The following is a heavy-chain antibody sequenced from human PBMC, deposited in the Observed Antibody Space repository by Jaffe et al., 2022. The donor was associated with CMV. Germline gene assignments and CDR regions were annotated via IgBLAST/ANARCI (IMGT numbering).Heavy chain of an antibody. V-gene: IGHV4-39*01. D-gene: IGHD4-4*01. CDR1: GGSFTSSSYY. CDR2: ISNSGSI. Sequence: QLQLQESGPGLVKPSETLSLTCTVSGGSFTSSSYYWGWIRQSPGKGLEWIGSISNSGSIYNNPSLKSRVTISVDTSKNQFSLKLSSVTAADTAVYFCALMGLQSYAVDIWGQGTTVTVSS. J-gene: IGHJ6*02. CDR3: ALMGLQSYAVDI.